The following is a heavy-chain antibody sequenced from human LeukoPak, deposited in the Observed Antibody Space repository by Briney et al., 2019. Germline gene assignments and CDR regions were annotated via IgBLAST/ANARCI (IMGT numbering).Heavy chain of an antibody. CDR1: GYTFTGYY. J-gene: IGHJ4*02. CDR3: ARRSSGYYYFDY. CDR2: INPNSGGT. Sequence: ASVKVSFKASGYTFTGYYMHWVRQAPGQGLAWMGWINPNSGGTNYAQKFQGRVTMTRDTSISTAYMELSRLRSDDTAVYYWARRSSGYYYFDYWGQGTLVTVSS. D-gene: IGHD3-22*01. V-gene: IGHV1-2*02.